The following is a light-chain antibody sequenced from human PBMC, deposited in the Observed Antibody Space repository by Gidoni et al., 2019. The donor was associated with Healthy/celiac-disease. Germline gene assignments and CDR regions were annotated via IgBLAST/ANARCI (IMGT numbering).Light chain of an antibody. CDR2: KAS. J-gene: IGKJ2*01. CDR3: QQYNSSPT. CDR1: QSISSW. V-gene: IGKV1-5*03. Sequence: DIQMTQSPSTLSASVGDRVTITCRASQSISSWLAWYQQKPGKAPKLLIYKASSLESGVPSRFSGSGSGTEFTLTISSLQPDDFATYYCQQYNSSPTFGQGTKLGIK.